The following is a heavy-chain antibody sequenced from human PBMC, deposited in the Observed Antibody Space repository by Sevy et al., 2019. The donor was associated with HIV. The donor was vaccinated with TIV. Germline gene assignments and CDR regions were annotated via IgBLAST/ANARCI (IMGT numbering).Heavy chain of an antibody. V-gene: IGHV3-23*01. Sequence: GGSLRLSCAASGFTFSSYAMSWVRRAPGKGLEWVSDISGSGGSTYYADSVKGRFTISRDNSKNTLYLQMNSLRAEDTAVYYCAKDVAVAGDAYWGQGTLVTVSS. CDR3: AKDVAVAGDAY. CDR1: GFTFSSYA. CDR2: ISGSGGST. J-gene: IGHJ4*02. D-gene: IGHD6-19*01.